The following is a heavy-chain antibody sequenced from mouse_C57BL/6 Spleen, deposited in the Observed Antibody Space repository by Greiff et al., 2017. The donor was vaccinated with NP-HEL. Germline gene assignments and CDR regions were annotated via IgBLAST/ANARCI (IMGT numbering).Heavy chain of an antibody. CDR3: AREDSDGAYAMDY. J-gene: IGHJ4*01. CDR2: ISYDGSN. Sequence: VQLKESGPGLVKPSQSLSLTCSVPGYSITSGYYWNWIRQFPGNKLEWMGYISYDGSNNYNPSLKNRISITRDTSKNQFFLKLNSVTTEDTATYYCAREDSDGAYAMDYWGQGTSVTVSS. CDR1: GYSITSGYY. D-gene: IGHD2-3*01. V-gene: IGHV3-6*01.